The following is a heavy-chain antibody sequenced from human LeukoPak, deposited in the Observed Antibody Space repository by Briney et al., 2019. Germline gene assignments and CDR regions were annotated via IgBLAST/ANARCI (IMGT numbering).Heavy chain of an antibody. Sequence: GESLKTSCKGSGYIFTNYWIGWVRQMPGKGLEWMGVIYPGDSDTRYSPSFQGQVTISADKSITTAYLQWSSLEASDTAMYYCARGLSSVDVWGQGTTVTVSS. D-gene: IGHD6-19*01. CDR2: IYPGDSDT. CDR3: ARGLSSVDV. CDR1: GYIFTNYW. V-gene: IGHV5-51*01. J-gene: IGHJ6*02.